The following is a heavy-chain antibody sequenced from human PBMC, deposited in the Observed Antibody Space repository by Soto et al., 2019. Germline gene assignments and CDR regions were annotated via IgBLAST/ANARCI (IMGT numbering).Heavy chain of an antibody. J-gene: IGHJ4*02. CDR3: AREGYCSGGNCYPTRYYFDY. D-gene: IGHD2-15*01. Sequence: GGSLRLSCAVSGFTFTDYQMSWIRQAPGKGLEWISYMTTGGSTIYYAESVKGRFTISRDNAKNSLYLQMNSLRAEDTAVYYCAREGYCSGGNCYPTRYYFDYWGQGTLVTAPQ. CDR1: GFTFTDYQ. CDR2: MTTGGSTI. V-gene: IGHV3-11*01.